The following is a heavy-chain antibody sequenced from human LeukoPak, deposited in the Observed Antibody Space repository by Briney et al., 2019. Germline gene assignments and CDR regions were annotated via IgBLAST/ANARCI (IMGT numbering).Heavy chain of an antibody. V-gene: IGHV3-33*01. D-gene: IGHD5-24*01. J-gene: IGHJ4*02. CDR1: GFTFSSYG. Sequence: GGSLRLSCAASGFTFSSYGMHWVRQAPGKGLEWVAVIWYDGSNKYYADSVKGRFTISRDNSKNTLYLQMNSLRAEDTAVYYCGLEMATTIRDYWGQGTLVTVSS. CDR2: IWYDGSNK. CDR3: GLEMATTIRDY.